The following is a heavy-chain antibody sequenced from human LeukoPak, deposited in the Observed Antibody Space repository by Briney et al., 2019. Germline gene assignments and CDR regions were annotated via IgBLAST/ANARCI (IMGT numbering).Heavy chain of an antibody. CDR1: GYTFTSYG. V-gene: IGHV1-18*01. CDR2: ISAYNGNT. Sequence: ASVKVSCKASGYTFTSYGISWVRQAPGQGLEWMGWISAYNGNTNYAQKLQGRVTMTTDTSTSTAYMELRSLRSDDTAVYYCARASHIVVVTAMFSWFDPWGQGTLVTDSS. D-gene: IGHD2-21*02. CDR3: ARASHIVVVTAMFSWFDP. J-gene: IGHJ5*02.